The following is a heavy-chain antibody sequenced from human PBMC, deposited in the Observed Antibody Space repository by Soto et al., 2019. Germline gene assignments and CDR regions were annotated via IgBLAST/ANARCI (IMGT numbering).Heavy chain of an antibody. CDR1: GFTFSNHW. Sequence: RGESLKISCAASGFTFSNHWMHWVRQAPGKGLVWVSRINSDGSSTSYADSVKGRFTISRDNAKNTLYLQMNSLRAEDTAVYYCAGSLLTPFDYWGQGTLVTVSS. CDR2: INSDGSST. CDR3: AGSLLTPFDY. D-gene: IGHD3-10*01. J-gene: IGHJ4*02. V-gene: IGHV3-74*01.